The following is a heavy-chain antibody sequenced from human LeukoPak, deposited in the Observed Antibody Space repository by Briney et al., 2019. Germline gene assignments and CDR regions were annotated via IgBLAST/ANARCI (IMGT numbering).Heavy chain of an antibody. CDR2: ISYDGRNK. J-gene: IGHJ4*02. Sequence: GGSLRLSCAASGFTFSSYGMHWVRQAPGKGLEWVAVISYDGRNKNYADSVKGRFTISRDNSKNTLYLQMNSLRAEDTAVYYCAKESGIFSEYYFDYWGQGTLVTVSS. V-gene: IGHV3-30*18. CDR3: AKESGIFSEYYFDY. D-gene: IGHD3-9*01. CDR1: GFTFSSYG.